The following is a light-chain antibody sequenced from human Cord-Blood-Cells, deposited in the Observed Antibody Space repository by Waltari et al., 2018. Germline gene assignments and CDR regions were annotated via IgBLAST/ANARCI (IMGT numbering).Light chain of an antibody. CDR1: SGSIASNY. Sequence: NFMLTQPHSVSESPGQTVTISCTGSSGSIASNYVPWYQQRPGSAPTTVIYEDNQRPSGVPDRFSGSIDSSSNSASLTISGLKTEDEADYYCQSYDSSNQVFGGGTKLTVL. J-gene: IGLJ3*02. V-gene: IGLV6-57*02. CDR3: QSYDSSNQV. CDR2: EDN.